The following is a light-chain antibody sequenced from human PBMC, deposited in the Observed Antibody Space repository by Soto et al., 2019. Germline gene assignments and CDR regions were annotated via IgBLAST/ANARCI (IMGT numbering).Light chain of an antibody. V-gene: IGKV3-20*01. CDR1: QSFSSSY. CDR3: QQHDSSPPT. Sequence: LTQSPCTVSVSNGERATLTCRASQSFSSSYLAWYQQKRGQAPRLLVYGATTRSTGIPDRFSGSGSGSDFTLIISSLQPEDFAVYYCQQHDSSPPTFCQGTNVDIK. J-gene: IGKJ1*01. CDR2: GAT.